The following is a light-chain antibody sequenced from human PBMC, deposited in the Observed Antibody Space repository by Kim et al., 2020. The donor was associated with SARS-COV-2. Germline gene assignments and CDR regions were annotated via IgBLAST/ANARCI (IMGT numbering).Light chain of an antibody. CDR1: NIGGNS. Sequence: PARMARVTCVVNNIGGNSVHGYQQKPGQAPVLVMYYDRDRPSGIPERFSGSKSANTATLSISRVEAGDEADYYCQVWVTDTDHYVFGTGTKVTVL. J-gene: IGLJ1*01. CDR2: YDR. CDR3: QVWVTDTDHYV. V-gene: IGLV3-21*01.